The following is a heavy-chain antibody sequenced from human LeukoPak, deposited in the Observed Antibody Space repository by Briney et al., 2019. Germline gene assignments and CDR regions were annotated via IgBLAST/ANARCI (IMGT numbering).Heavy chain of an antibody. CDR2: IYPSGGST. Sequence: ASVKVSCKASGYTFTSYYMHWVRQAPGQGLEWMGIIYPSGGSTSYPQKFQGRVTMTRDTSTSTVYMELSSLRIEDTAVYYCARGDSDSWYPLHFWGQGTLVTVSS. D-gene: IGHD6-13*01. CDR3: ARGDSDSWYPLHF. J-gene: IGHJ4*02. V-gene: IGHV1-46*01. CDR1: GYTFTSYY.